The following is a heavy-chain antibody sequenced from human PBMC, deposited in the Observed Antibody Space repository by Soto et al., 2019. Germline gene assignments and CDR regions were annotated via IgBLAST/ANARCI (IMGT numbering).Heavy chain of an antibody. Sequence: GGSLRLSCAVSGFIISTKYMTWVRQAPGKGLEWVSVIYSGGSTYYADSVKGRFTISRDNAKNTLYLQMNSLRAEDTAVYYCARELDSSGHILAYWGQGTQVTVS. CDR3: ARELDSSGHILAY. V-gene: IGHV3-53*01. J-gene: IGHJ4*02. CDR2: IYSGGST. D-gene: IGHD3-22*01. CDR1: GFIISTKY.